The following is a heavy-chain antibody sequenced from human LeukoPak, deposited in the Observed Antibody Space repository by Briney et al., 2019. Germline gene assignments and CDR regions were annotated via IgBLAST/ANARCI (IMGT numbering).Heavy chain of an antibody. CDR2: IIPIFGTA. CDR3: ARDPSSYSSGWEGDWFDP. J-gene: IGHJ5*02. V-gene: IGHV1-69*05. CDR1: GGTFSSYA. D-gene: IGHD6-19*01. Sequence: ASVKVSCKASGGTFSSYAISWVRQAPGQGLEWMGGIIPIFGTANYAQKFQGRVTITTDESTSTAYMELSSLRSEDTAVYYCARDPSSYSSGWEGDWFDPWGQGTLVTVSS.